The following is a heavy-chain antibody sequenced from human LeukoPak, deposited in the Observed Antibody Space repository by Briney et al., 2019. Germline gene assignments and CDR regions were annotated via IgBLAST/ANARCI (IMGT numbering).Heavy chain of an antibody. CDR2: IYYSGST. V-gene: IGHV4-61*01. J-gene: IGHJ4*02. D-gene: IGHD4-17*01. Sequence: SETLSLTCTVSGGSISSSSYYWSWIRQPPGKGLEWIGYIYYSGSTNYNPSLKSRVTISVDTSKNQFSLKLSSVTAADTAVYYCARATVTIPSINFDYWGQGTLVTVSS. CDR3: ARATVTIPSINFDY. CDR1: GGSISSSSYY.